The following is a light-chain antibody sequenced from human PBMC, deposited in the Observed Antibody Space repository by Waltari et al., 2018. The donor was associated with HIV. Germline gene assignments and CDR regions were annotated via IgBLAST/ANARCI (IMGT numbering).Light chain of an antibody. V-gene: IGLV2-14*01. CDR2: EVY. Sequence: HSALTQPASVSGSPGQSITISCTGPTSDISDFNFVSWYHQSPGRAPKLIIFEVYSRPSGISDRFSGSKSGVTASLTISALRAEDEADYFCSSYSARGFVVFGGGTKVTVL. CDR3: SSYSARGFVV. CDR1: TSDISDFNF. J-gene: IGLJ3*02.